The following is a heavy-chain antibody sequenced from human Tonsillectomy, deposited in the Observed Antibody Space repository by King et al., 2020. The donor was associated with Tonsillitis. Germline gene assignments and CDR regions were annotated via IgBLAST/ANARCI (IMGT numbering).Heavy chain of an antibody. CDR1: GFTFDDYA. CDR2: ISWDGGST. J-gene: IGHJ6*03. V-gene: IGHV3-43*02. CDR3: AKADLKSYYYYYYMDV. Sequence: VQLVESGGGVVQPGGSLRLSCAASGFTFDDYAMHWVRQAPGKGLEWVSLISWDGGSTYYADSVKGRFTISRDNSRNSLYLQMNSLRTEDTALYYCAKADLKSYYYYYYMDVWGKGTTVTVSS.